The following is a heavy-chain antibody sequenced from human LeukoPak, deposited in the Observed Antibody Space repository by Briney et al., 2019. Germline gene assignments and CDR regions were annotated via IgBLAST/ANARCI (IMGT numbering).Heavy chain of an antibody. CDR3: ARDNYGGNFDY. D-gene: IGHD4-23*01. CDR1: GFTFSSYA. V-gene: IGHV3-30-3*01. Sequence: PGRSLRLSCAASGFTFSSYAMHWVRPAPGKGLEWVAVISYDGSNKYYADSVKGRFTISRDNSKNTLYLQMNSLRAEDTAVYYCARDNYGGNFDYWGQGTLVTVSS. CDR2: ISYDGSNK. J-gene: IGHJ4*02.